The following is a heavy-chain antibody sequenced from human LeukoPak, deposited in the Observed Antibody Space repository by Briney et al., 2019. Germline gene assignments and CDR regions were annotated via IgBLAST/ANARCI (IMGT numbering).Heavy chain of an antibody. CDR2: IRNKVNSYTT. CDR1: GFTFSSYG. V-gene: IGHV3-72*01. Sequence: GGSLRLSCAASGFTFSSYGMHWVRQAPGKGLEWVGRIRNKVNSYTTEYAASVKGRFTISRDDSKNSLYLQMNSLKTEDTAVYYCTRGPPDYWGQGTLVTVSS. J-gene: IGHJ4*02. CDR3: TRGPPDY.